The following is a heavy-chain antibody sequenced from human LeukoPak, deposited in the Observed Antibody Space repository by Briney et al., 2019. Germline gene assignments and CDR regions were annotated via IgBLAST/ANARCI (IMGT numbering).Heavy chain of an antibody. J-gene: IGHJ6*02. CDR3: ARDHYYDSSGYYYDYYYYGMDV. Sequence: GGSLRLSCAASGFTVSSNYMSWVRQAPGKGLEWVPVIYSGGSTYYADSVKGRFTISRDNSKNTLYLQMNSLRAEDTAVYYCARDHYYDSSGYYYDYYYYGMDVWGQGTTVTVSS. CDR1: GFTVSSNY. D-gene: IGHD3-22*01. CDR2: IYSGGST. V-gene: IGHV3-53*01.